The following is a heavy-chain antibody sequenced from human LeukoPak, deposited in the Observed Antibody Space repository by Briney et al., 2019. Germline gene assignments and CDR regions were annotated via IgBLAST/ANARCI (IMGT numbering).Heavy chain of an antibody. J-gene: IGHJ4*02. CDR3: TKDLMTGFSSGWYFGY. CDR2: TGGSDDST. Sequence: GGSLRLSCAASGFTFSSYSLHWVRQAPGKGLEWVAVTGGSDDSTHYADSVKGRFTISRDNSKNSLYLQMNSLTAEDTAVYYCTKDLMTGFSSGWYFGYWGQGTLVTVSS. CDR1: GFTFSSYS. D-gene: IGHD6-19*01. V-gene: IGHV3-23*01.